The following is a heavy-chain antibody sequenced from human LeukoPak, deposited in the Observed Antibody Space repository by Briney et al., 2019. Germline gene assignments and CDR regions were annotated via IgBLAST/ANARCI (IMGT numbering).Heavy chain of an antibody. CDR2: IYYSGST. V-gene: IGHV4-39*07. CDR3: ARAGYSSSWYWFDP. J-gene: IGHJ5*02. CDR1: GGSISSSSYY. Sequence: SETLSLTCTVSGGSISSSSYYWGWIRQPPGKGLEWIGSIYYSGSTYYNPSLKSRVTISVDTSKNQFSLKLSSVTAADTAVYYCARAGYSSSWYWFDPWGQGTLVTVSS. D-gene: IGHD6-13*01.